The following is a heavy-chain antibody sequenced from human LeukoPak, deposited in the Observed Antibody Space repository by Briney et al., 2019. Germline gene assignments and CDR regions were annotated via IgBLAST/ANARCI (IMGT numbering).Heavy chain of an antibody. D-gene: IGHD6-13*01. V-gene: IGHV4-39*07. Sequence: SETLSLTCTVSGGSISSSSYYWGWIRQPPGKGLEWIGSIYYSGSTYYNPSLKSRVTISVDTSKNQFSLKLSSVTAADTAVYYCARALIAAAGTYFDYWGQGTLVTVSS. CDR1: GGSISSSSYY. CDR2: IYYSGST. CDR3: ARALIAAAGTYFDY. J-gene: IGHJ4*02.